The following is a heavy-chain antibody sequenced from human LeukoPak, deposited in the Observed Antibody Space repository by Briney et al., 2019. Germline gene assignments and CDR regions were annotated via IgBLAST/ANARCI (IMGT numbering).Heavy chain of an antibody. V-gene: IGHV3-48*04. Sequence: PGGSLRLSCAASGFTFSSYSMNWVRRAPGKGLEWVSYISSSSSTIYYADSVKGRFTISRDNAKNSLYLQMNSLRAEDTAVYYCARVLSGYSYGYGDYWGQGTLVTVSS. D-gene: IGHD5-18*01. J-gene: IGHJ4*02. CDR1: GFTFSSYS. CDR3: ARVLSGYSYGYGDY. CDR2: ISSSSSTI.